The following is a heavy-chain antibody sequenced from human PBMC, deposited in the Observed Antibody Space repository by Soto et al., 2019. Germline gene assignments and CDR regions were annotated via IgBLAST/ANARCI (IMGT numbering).Heavy chain of an antibody. CDR2: IIPIFGTA. CDR1: GGTFSSYA. Sequence: SVKVSCKASGGTFSSYAISWVRQAPGQGLEWMGGIIPIFGTANYAQKFQGRVTITADESTSTAYMELNSLRSEDTAVCYCARGVVVAAPFDYWGQGTLVTVSS. V-gene: IGHV1-69*13. CDR3: ARGVVVAAPFDY. J-gene: IGHJ4*02. D-gene: IGHD2-15*01.